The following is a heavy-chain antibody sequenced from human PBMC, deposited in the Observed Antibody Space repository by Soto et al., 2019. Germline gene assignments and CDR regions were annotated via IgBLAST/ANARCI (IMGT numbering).Heavy chain of an antibody. Sequence: SETLSLTCTVSGGSISSYYWSWIRQPPGKGLEWIGYIYYSGSTNYNPSLKSRVSISVDTSKNQFSLKLSSVTAADTAVYYCARDPWGYLLLPCGMDVWGQGTTVTVSS. CDR1: GGSISSYY. D-gene: IGHD2-15*01. V-gene: IGHV4-59*01. CDR3: ARDPWGYLLLPCGMDV. J-gene: IGHJ6*02. CDR2: IYYSGST.